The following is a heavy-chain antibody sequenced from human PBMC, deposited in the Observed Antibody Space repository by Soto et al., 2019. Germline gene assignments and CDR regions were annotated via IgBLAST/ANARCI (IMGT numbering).Heavy chain of an antibody. D-gene: IGHD4-4*01. Sequence: GGSLRLSCAASGFTFTDYWTHWVRQAPGKGLVWVSRINSDGSRTSYADSVTGRFTISRDNAKNTLYLQMNSLRVEDTALYYCARETYRGFYLDYWGQGTLVTVSS. V-gene: IGHV3-74*01. CDR3: ARETYRGFYLDY. J-gene: IGHJ4*02. CDR2: INSDGSRT. CDR1: GFTFTDYW.